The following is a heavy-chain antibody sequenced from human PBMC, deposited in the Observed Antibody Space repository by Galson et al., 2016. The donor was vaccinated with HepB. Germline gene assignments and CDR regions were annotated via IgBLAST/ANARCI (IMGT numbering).Heavy chain of an antibody. Sequence: SLRLSCAGSGFTFGSYGMNWVRQALGRGLEWISYISSGSGSMYYAASVMGRFTISRDNAKNSLYLQMNSLRAEDTAVYHCARASFSGSYSPFDCWGQGTLVTVSS. J-gene: IGHJ4*02. CDR2: ISSGSGSM. CDR3: ARASFSGSYSPFDC. CDR1: GFTFGSYG. V-gene: IGHV3-48*04. D-gene: IGHD1-26*01.